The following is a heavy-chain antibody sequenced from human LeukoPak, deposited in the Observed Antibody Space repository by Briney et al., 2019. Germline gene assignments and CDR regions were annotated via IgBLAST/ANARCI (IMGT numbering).Heavy chain of an antibody. V-gene: IGHV3-23*01. D-gene: IGHD4-17*01. CDR1: GFTFSSYA. CDR3: AKDLYGDYVGDY. Sequence: PGGSLRLSCAASGFTFSSYAMSWVRQAPGKGLEWVSTNADSVKGRFTISRDNSKNTLYLQMNSLRAEDTAVYFRAKDLYGDYVGDYWGQGTLVTVSS. J-gene: IGHJ4*02.